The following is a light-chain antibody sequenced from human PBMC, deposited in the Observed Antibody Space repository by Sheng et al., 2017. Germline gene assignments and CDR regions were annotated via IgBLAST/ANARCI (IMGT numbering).Light chain of an antibody. CDR2: NND. Sequence: QSILTQPPSASASPGHRVTISCSGSGSNIGSHGFNWYQQLPGAAPKFLIYNNDKRLSGVPDRFSGSRSGTSASLAISGLQSGDEADYYCSAWDDSLNVYVFGSGTQVVVL. CDR1: GSNIGSHG. CDR3: SAWDDSLNVYV. V-gene: IGLV1-44*01. J-gene: IGLJ1*01.